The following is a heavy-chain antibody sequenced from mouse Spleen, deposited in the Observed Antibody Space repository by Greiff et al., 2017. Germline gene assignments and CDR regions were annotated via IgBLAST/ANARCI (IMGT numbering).Heavy chain of an antibody. J-gene: IGHJ3*01. CDR2: IYPGDGDT. CDR3: ARLGGAY. V-gene: IGHV1-82*01. Sequence: VKLQESGPELVKPGASVKISCKASGYAFSSSWMNWVKQRPGKGLEWIGRIYPGDGDTNYNGKFKGKATLTADKSSSTAYMQLSSLTSEDSAVYFCARLGGAYWGQGTLVTVSA. D-gene: IGHD4-1*01. CDR1: GYAFSSSW.